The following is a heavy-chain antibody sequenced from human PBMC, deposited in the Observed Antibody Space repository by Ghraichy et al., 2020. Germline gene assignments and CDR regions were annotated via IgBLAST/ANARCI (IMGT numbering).Heavy chain of an antibody. D-gene: IGHD3-9*01. CDR3: ARMDYDILTGDYAMDV. J-gene: IGHJ6*02. CDR1: GGSIFSRTYY. V-gene: IGHV4-39*07. Sequence: SETLSLTCTISGGSIFSRTYYWVWIRQPPAKGLEWIGSIYSTGSTFNPSLKSRVTMSVDTSKNQFSLELRTVTAADTGVYFCARMDYDILTGDYAMDVWGQGTTVTVSS. CDR2: IYSTGST.